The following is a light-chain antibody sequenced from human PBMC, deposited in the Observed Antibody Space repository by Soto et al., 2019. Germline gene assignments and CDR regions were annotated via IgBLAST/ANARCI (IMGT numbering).Light chain of an antibody. CDR1: SGDVGGYNY. CDR3: SSYTSSTTLV. CDR2: DVS. Sequence: QSVLTQPASVSGSPGQSITISCTGTSGDVGGYNYVSWYQQYPGKAPKLMIYDVSNRPSGVSNRFSGSKSGNTASLTISGLQTEDEADYYCSSYTSSTTLVFGGGTQLTVL. V-gene: IGLV2-14*01. J-gene: IGLJ2*01.